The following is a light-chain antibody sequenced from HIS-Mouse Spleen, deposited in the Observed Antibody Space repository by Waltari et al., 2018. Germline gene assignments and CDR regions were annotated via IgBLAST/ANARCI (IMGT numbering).Light chain of an antibody. CDR1: QSVSSSY. Sequence: EIVLTQSPGTLSLSPGERATLSCRASQSVSSSYLAGYQQKPGQAPRLLIYGASRRATGSPDRFSGSGSGTDFTLTISRLEPEDFEVYYCQQYGSSPWTFGQGTKVEIK. J-gene: IGKJ1*01. V-gene: IGKV3-20*01. CDR3: QQYGSSPWT. CDR2: GAS.